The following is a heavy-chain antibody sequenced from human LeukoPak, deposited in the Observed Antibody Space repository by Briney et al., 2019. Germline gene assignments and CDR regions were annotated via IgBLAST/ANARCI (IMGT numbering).Heavy chain of an antibody. CDR2: IYPGDSDT. J-gene: IGHJ5*02. CDR3: ARYGDYGWFDP. V-gene: IGHV5-51*01. CDR1: GYSFTSYW. D-gene: IGHD4-17*01. Sequence: GESLKISCKGSGYSFTSYWIGWVRQMPGKGVEWMGVIYPGDSDTRYSPSFHGQVTILADKSISPAYLQWSSLKASDTAMYYCARYGDYGWFDPWGQGTLVTVSS.